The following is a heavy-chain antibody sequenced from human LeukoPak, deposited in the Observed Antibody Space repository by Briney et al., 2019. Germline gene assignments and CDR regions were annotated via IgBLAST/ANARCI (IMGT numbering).Heavy chain of an antibody. CDR2: IGGSGVST. D-gene: IGHD5-18*01. CDR3: AKLSEGRIQLWDPHFDY. V-gene: IGHV3-23*01. J-gene: IGHJ4*02. Sequence: GGSLRLSCAAAGFTFSTYGITWVRQAPGKGLEWVSAIGGSGVSTYYADSVKGRFTISRDNSKNTLYLQMNSLRAEDTAVYYCAKLSEGRIQLWDPHFDYWGQGTLVTVSS. CDR1: GFTFSTYG.